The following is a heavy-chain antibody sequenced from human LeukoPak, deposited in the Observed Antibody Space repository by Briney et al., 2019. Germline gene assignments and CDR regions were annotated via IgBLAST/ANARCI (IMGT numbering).Heavy chain of an antibody. D-gene: IGHD6-19*01. CDR1: GGSISSYY. Sequence: SETLSLTCTVSGGSISSYYWSWIRQPPGKGLEWIGYIYYSGSTNYNPSLKSRVTISVDKSKNQFSLKLSSVTAADTAVYYCALRRAVAGTSPFDYWGQGTLVTVSS. CDR2: IYYSGST. J-gene: IGHJ4*02. CDR3: ALRRAVAGTSPFDY. V-gene: IGHV4-59*12.